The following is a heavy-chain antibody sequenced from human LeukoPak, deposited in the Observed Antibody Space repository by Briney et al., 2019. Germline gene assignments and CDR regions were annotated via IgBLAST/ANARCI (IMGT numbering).Heavy chain of an antibody. CDR2: IRSEPYGGTT. CDR3: TRVLVATIGGNYYYYGMDV. D-gene: IGHD5-12*01. V-gene: IGHV3-49*04. J-gene: IGHJ6*02. CDR1: GFTFGDFA. Sequence: GGSLILSCAASGFTFGDFAMTWVRQAPGKGLQWVGFIRSEPYGGTTEYAASVKGRFTISRDDSKSIAYLQMNSLKTEDTAVYYCTRVLVATIGGNYYYYGMDVWGQGTTVTVSS.